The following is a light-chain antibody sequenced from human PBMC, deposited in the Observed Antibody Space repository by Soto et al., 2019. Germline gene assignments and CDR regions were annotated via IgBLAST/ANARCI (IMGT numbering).Light chain of an antibody. V-gene: IGKV3-11*01. CDR1: QSVNYY. Sequence: EIVVTKSPATVSFSPGERSTLSCRASQSVNYYLAWYQQKPGQAPRLLVYDASERATGIPARFSGSGSGTDFTLTISSLEPDDYAIHYCHQRTNCPPITFGQGTRLEIK. J-gene: IGKJ5*01. CDR3: HQRTNCPPIT. CDR2: DAS.